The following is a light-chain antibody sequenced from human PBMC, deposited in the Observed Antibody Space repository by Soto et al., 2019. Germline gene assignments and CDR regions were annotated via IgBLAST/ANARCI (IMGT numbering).Light chain of an antibody. V-gene: IGKV1-39*01. CDR2: TAS. J-gene: IGKJ2*01. Sequence: DIPMTQSPSSLSASVGDSVTITCRASQSISTFLHWYQQRPGKAPKLLINTASTLESGVPSRFSGGGSGTEFTLTISSLHPDDFATYYCQQSYGIPYTFGQGTKLEIK. CDR3: QQSYGIPYT. CDR1: QSISTF.